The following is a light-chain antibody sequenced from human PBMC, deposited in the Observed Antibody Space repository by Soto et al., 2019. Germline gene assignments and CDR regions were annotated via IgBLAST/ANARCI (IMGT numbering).Light chain of an antibody. J-gene: IGKJ5*01. CDR2: AAS. Sequence: DIQMTQSPSSLSASVVDRVTITFLASQTTNTYLNWYQQKPGKPPKLLIYAASSLQSGVPSRFSGSGSGTDFTLTISSLQPEDFATYYCQQSSSALITFGQGTRLEI. CDR3: QQSSSALIT. CDR1: QTTNTY. V-gene: IGKV1-39*01.